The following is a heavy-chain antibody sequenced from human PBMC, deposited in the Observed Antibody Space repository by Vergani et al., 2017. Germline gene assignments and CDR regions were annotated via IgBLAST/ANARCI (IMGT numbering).Heavy chain of an antibody. V-gene: IGHV1-46*03. CDR1: GYTFTSYG. J-gene: IGHJ4*02. Sequence: QVQLVQSGAEVKKPGASVKVSCKASGYTFTSYGISWVRQAPGKGLEWMAIINPSGGSTSYAQKFQGRFTMTRDTSTSTVYMELSSLRSEDTAVYYCTRGWYYDSIANWADWGQGTLVTVSS. CDR3: TRGWYYDSIANWAD. D-gene: IGHD3-22*01. CDR2: INPSGGST.